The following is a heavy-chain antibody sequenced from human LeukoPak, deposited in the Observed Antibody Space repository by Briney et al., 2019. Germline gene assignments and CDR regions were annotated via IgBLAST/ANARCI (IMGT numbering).Heavy chain of an antibody. Sequence: SETLSLTCTVSGGSISIYYWSWIRQPPGKGLEWIRYIYYSGSTNYNPSLKSRVTISIDTSKNQFSLKLSSVTAADTAVYYCALRRPFGAFDIWGQGTMVTVSS. J-gene: IGHJ3*02. CDR3: ALRRPFGAFDI. CDR1: GGSISIYY. CDR2: IYYSGST. D-gene: IGHD3-16*01. V-gene: IGHV4-59*08.